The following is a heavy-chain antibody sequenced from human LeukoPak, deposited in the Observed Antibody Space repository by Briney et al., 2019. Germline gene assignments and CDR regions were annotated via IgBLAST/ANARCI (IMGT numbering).Heavy chain of an antibody. Sequence: ASVKVSCKASGYTFTGYYMHWLRQAPGQGLEWMGWINPNSGGTNYAQKFQGRVTMTRDTSISTAYMELSRLRSDDTAVYYCARDKRGGYSYGFHYWGQGTLVTVSS. J-gene: IGHJ4*02. CDR2: INPNSGGT. CDR3: ARDKRGGYSYGFHY. V-gene: IGHV1-2*02. D-gene: IGHD5-18*01. CDR1: GYTFTGYY.